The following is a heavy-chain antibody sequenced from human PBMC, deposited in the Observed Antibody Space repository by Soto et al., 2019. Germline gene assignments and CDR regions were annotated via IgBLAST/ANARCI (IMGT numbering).Heavy chain of an antibody. V-gene: IGHV4-31*03. CDR2: IYYSGST. Sequence: QVQLQESGPGLVKPSQTLSLTCSVSGGSISSGGYYWSWIRQHPGKGLEWIGYIYYSGSTYYNPSLKSRVNISVDTSKNQFSLKLGSVTAADTAMYYCARGRLGDNFDYWGQGTLVTVSS. D-gene: IGHD3-16*01. CDR1: GGSISSGGYY. J-gene: IGHJ4*02. CDR3: ARGRLGDNFDY.